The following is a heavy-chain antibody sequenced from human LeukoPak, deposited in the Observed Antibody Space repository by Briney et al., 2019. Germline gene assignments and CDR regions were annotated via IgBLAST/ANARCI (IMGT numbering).Heavy chain of an antibody. CDR1: GGSISGSNYY. D-gene: IGHD2-8*02. V-gene: IGHV4-39*07. CDR3: ARGLVAQLTDY. J-gene: IGHJ4*02. Sequence: PSETLSLTCTVSGGSISGSNYYWGWIRQPPGKGLEWIATISYSGNTYYNPSLNSRVTISVDTSKNQFSLKLSSVTAADTAVYYCARGLVAQLTDYWGQGTLVTVSS. CDR2: ISYSGNT.